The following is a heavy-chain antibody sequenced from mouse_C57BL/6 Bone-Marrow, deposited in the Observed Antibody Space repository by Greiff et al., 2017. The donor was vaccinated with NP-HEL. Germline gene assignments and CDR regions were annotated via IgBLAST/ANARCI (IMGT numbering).Heavy chain of an antibody. CDR3: TREATMAPAY. V-gene: IGHV5-9-1*02. J-gene: IGHJ3*01. Sequence: EVKLMESGAGLVKPGGSLKLSCAASGFTFSSYAMSWVRQTPEKRLEWVAYISSGGDYIYYADTVKGRFTISRDNARNTLYLQMSSLKSEDTAMYYCTREATMAPAYWGQGTLVTVSA. CDR2: ISSGGDYI. CDR1: GFTFSSYA. D-gene: IGHD2-1*01.